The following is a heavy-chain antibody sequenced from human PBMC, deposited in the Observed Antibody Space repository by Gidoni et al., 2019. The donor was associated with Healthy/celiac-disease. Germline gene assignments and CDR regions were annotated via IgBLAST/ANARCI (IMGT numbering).Heavy chain of an antibody. CDR2: IYYSGST. CDR1: VGSVSSGSYY. CDR3: AREVGYGDYGY. D-gene: IGHD4-17*01. Sequence: QVQLQESGPGLVKPSETLSLTCTVSVGSVSSGSYYWSWIRQPPGKGLEWIGYIYYSGSTNYNPSLKSRFTISVDTSKNQLSLKLSSVTAADTAVYYCAREVGYGDYGYWGQGTLVTVSS. J-gene: IGHJ4*02. V-gene: IGHV4-61*01.